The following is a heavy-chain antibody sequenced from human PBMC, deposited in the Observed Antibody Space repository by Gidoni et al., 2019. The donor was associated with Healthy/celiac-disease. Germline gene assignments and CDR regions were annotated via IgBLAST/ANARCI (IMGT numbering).Heavy chain of an antibody. J-gene: IGHJ4*02. CDR2: IYYSGST. CDR1: GGSISSGGYY. D-gene: IGHD1-26*01. V-gene: IGHV4-31*03. Sequence: QVQLQESGPGLVKPSQTLSLTCTVSGGSISSGGYYWSWTRQHPGKGLEWIGYIYYSGSTHYNPSLKSRVTISVDTSKNQFSLKLSSVTAADTAVYYCARERVGATYFDYWGQGTLVTVSS. CDR3: ARERVGATYFDY.